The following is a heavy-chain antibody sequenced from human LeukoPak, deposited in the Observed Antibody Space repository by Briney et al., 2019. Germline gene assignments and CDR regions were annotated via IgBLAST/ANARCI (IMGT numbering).Heavy chain of an antibody. CDR2: INHSGST. D-gene: IGHD3-10*01. CDR3: ARDDYYYGSGSYYPFDY. Sequence: SETLSLTCAVYGGSFSGYYWSWIRQPPGKGVEWIGEINHSGSTNYNPSLKSRVTISVDTSKNQFSLKLSSVTAADTAVYYCARDDYYYGSGSYYPFDYWGQGTLVTVSS. V-gene: IGHV4-34*01. CDR1: GGSFSGYY. J-gene: IGHJ4*02.